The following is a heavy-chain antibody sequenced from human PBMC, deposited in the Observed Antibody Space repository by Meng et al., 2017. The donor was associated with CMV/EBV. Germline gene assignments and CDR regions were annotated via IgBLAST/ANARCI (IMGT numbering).Heavy chain of an antibody. Sequence: SVKVSCKASGGTFSSYPISWVRQAPGQGLEWMERIIPILGIANYAQKFQGRVTITADKSTSTAYMELSSLRSEDTAVYYCARSSGYDRYGMDVWGQGTTVTVSS. CDR1: GGTFSSYP. J-gene: IGHJ6*02. V-gene: IGHV1-69*02. D-gene: IGHD5-12*01. CDR3: ARSSGYDRYGMDV. CDR2: IIPILGIA.